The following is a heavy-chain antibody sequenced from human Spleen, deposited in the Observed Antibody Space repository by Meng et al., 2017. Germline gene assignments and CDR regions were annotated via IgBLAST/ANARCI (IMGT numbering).Heavy chain of an antibody. CDR2: ISYDGSNK. V-gene: IGHV3-30*03. D-gene: IGHD3-22*01. J-gene: IGHJ4*02. Sequence: GESLKISCVVSGGTSRNFWMTWVRQAPGKGLEWVAVISYDGSNKYYADSVKGRFTISRDNSKNTLYLQMNSLRAEDTAVYYCAREAHDSSGYYYYTHSKYYFDYWGQGTLVTVSS. CDR1: GGTSRNFW. CDR3: AREAHDSSGYYYYTHSKYYFDY.